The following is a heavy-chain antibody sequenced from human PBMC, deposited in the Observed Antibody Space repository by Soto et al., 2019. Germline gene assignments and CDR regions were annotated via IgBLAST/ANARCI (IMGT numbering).Heavy chain of an antibody. CDR3: ARGAGGDYYGSGSPYYYYYGMDV. CDR2: IYYSGST. V-gene: IGHV4-30-4*01. Sequence: SLTCTVSGGSISSGDYYWSWIRQPPGKGLEWIGYIYYSGSTYYNPSLKSRVTISVDTSKNQFSLKLSSVTAADTAVYYCARGAGGDYYGSGSPYYYYYGMDVWGQGTTVTVSS. J-gene: IGHJ6*02. CDR1: GGSISSGDYY. D-gene: IGHD3-10*01.